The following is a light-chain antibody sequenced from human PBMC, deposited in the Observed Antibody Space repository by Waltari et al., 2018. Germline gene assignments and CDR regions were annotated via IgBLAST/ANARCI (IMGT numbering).Light chain of an antibody. V-gene: IGKV3-20*01. CDR3: ELYDSSPPGYT. Sequence: EIVLTQSPGPLSLSPGARATLSSRASQTVRSSYIAWYQQRPGQAPRLLIHGASSRATGIPDRFSGSGSGTDFTLTISGLEPDDFAVYFCELYDSSPPGYTFGQGTKLEI. CDR2: GAS. CDR1: QTVRSSY. J-gene: IGKJ2*01.